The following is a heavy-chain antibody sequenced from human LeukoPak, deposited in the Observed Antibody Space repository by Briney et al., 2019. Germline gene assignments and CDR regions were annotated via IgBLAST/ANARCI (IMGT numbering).Heavy chain of an antibody. Sequence: SSETLSLTCAVYGESLSSYYWSWVRQPPGEGLEWIGEIYESGTTEYNPSLKSRVTISMVPSKQQFSLSLSSVTAADTAVYYCARGAWATRLGSWGLGTPVIVSS. J-gene: IGHJ4*02. V-gene: IGHV4-34*01. CDR2: IYESGTT. D-gene: IGHD2-15*01. CDR3: ARGAWATRLGS. CDR1: GESLSSYY.